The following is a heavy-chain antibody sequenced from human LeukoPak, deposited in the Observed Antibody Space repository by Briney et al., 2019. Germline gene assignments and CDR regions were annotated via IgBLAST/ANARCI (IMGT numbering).Heavy chain of an antibody. CDR3: ARVSSWLLQYYFDY. CDR1: GYTFTGYY. Sequence: ASVKVSCKASGYTFTGYYMHWVRQAPGQGLEWMGWINPNSGGTNYAQKFQGRVTMTRDTSISTAYMELSRLRSDDTAVYYCARVSSWLLQYYFDYWGQGTLVTVSS. CDR2: INPNSGGT. D-gene: IGHD3-22*01. J-gene: IGHJ4*02. V-gene: IGHV1-2*02.